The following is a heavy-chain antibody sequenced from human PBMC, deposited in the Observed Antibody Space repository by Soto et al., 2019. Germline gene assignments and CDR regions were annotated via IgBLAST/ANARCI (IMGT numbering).Heavy chain of an antibody. CDR2: IIPIFGTA. CDR1: GGTFSSYA. CDR3: ASRRSYYYGSGTFFDY. V-gene: IGHV1-69*13. D-gene: IGHD3-10*01. Sequence: SVKVSCKASGGTFSSYAISWVRQAPGQGLEWMGGIIPIFGTANYAQKFQGRVTITADESTSTAYMELSSLRSEDTAVYYCASRRSYYYGSGTFFDYWGQGTLVTVSS. J-gene: IGHJ4*02.